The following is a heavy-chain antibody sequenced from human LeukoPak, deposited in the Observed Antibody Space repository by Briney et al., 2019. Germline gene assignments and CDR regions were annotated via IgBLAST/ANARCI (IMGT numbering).Heavy chain of an antibody. J-gene: IGHJ4*02. V-gene: IGHV4-34*01. CDR3: ARDSGYDLYGY. CDR2: INHSGST. D-gene: IGHD5-12*01. Sequence: PSETLSLTCAVYGGSFSGYYWSWIRQPPGRGREWIGEINHSGSTNYNPSLKGRVTISVDTSKNQFSLKLSSVTAADTAVYYCARDSGYDLYGYWGQGTLVTVSS. CDR1: GGSFSGYY.